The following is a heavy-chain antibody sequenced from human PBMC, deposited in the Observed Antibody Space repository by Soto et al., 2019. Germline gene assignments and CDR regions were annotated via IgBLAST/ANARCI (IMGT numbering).Heavy chain of an antibody. CDR3: ITVFEY. J-gene: IGHJ4*02. V-gene: IGHV3-74*01. CDR2: IDGVGTGA. CDR1: GCTFTNYV. Sequence: GGSLGLACAACGCTFTNYVVLWVRQVPGKGLVWVSRIDGVGTGASYSDSVRGRFTISRDNAENTLYLQMNSLRAADAAVYYCITVFEYWGQVTTVPVSS.